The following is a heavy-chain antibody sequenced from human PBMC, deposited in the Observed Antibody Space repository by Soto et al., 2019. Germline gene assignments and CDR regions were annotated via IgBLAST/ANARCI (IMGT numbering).Heavy chain of an antibody. D-gene: IGHD2-15*01. CDR1: GGSVSSGSYY. V-gene: IGHV4-61*01. CDR2: IYYSGST. CDR3: ARGSGPNDAFDI. Sequence: SETLSLTCTVSGGSVSSGSYYWSWIRQPPGKGLEWIGYIYYSGSTNYNPSLKSRVTISVDTSRNQFSLKLSSVTAADTAVYYCARGSGPNDAFDIWGQGTMVTVSS. J-gene: IGHJ3*02.